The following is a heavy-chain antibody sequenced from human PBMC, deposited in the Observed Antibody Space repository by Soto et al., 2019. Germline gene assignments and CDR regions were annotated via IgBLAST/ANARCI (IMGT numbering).Heavy chain of an antibody. CDR2: INHSGST. CDR3: ARALVAEAATPPSWFDP. J-gene: IGHJ5*02. V-gene: IGHV4-34*01. D-gene: IGHD2-15*01. CDR1: GGSFSGYY. Sequence: SETLSLTCAVYGGSFSGYYWSWIRQPPGKGQEWIGEINHSGSTNYNPSLKSRATISVDTSKNQFSLKLTSVTAADTAVYYCARALVAEAATPPSWFDPWGQGTLVTISS.